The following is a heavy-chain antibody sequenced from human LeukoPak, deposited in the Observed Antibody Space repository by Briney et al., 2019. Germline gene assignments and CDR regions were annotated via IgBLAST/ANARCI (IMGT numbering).Heavy chain of an antibody. CDR2: IYHSGST. Sequence: PSETLSLTCAVSGGSISSGGYSWSWIRQPPGKGLEWIGYIYHSGSTYYNPSLKSRVTISVDRSKNQFSLKLSSVTAADTAVYYCARGFPHDAFDIWGQGTIVTVSS. J-gene: IGHJ3*02. CDR1: GGSISSGGYS. CDR3: ARGFPHDAFDI. V-gene: IGHV4-30-2*01.